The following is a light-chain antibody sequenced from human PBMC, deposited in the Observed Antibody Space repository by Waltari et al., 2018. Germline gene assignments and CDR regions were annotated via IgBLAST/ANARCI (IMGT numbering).Light chain of an antibody. CDR1: QSVGRS. CDR3: QPYVRLPVT. Sequence: EIVLTQSPGTLSLSQGERATLSCSASQSVGRSLAWYQQKPGQAPRLLIDGATIRATGIPDRFSGGGSGTDFSLTISGLEPEDFAAYHCQPYVRLPVTFGQGTKVEIK. V-gene: IGKV3-20*01. J-gene: IGKJ1*01. CDR2: GAT.